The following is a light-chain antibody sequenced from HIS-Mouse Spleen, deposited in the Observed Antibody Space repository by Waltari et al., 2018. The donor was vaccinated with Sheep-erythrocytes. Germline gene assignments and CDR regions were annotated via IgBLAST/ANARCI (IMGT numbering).Light chain of an antibody. V-gene: IGLV2-11*01. CDR2: DVS. J-gene: IGLJ3*02. CDR1: SSDVGGYNY. Sequence: QSALTQPRSVSGSPGPSVTIPCTGTSSDVGGYNYVSWYQQHPGKAPKLMIYDVSKRPSGVPDRFSGSKSGNTASLTISGLQAEDEADYYCCSYAGSSTPWVFGGGTKLTVL. CDR3: CSYAGSSTPWV.